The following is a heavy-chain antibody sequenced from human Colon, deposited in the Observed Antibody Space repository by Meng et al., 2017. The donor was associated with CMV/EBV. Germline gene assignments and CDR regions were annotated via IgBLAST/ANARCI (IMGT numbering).Heavy chain of an antibody. CDR3: GRAGARGVPIDV. CDR1: GGSISGHY. Sequence: QEQLQGSGPGLVKPSGPLSLPCTVSGGSISGHYWTWIRRPAGEGLQWLGRIYSNGRIDENYSLRSRVTISVDTSKNQLSLRLTSVTAADTAVYYCGRAGARGVPIDVWGRGTLVTVSS. V-gene: IGHV4-4*07. CDR2: IYSNGRI. J-gene: IGHJ1*01. D-gene: IGHD3-10*01.